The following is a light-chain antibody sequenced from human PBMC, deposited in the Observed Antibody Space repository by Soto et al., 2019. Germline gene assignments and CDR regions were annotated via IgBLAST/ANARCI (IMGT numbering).Light chain of an antibody. CDR3: QQSGTSTLT. CDR2: GAS. V-gene: IGKV3-20*01. J-gene: IGKJ5*01. Sequence: ELLLTQSPSTPSLSPGPRPTLSCRASQSVSSSYLAWYQQKPGQAPRVVIYGASSRATGIPDRFSGSGSGTDFTLTISRLETEDFAVYYCQQSGTSTLTFGQGTRLEIK. CDR1: QSVSSSY.